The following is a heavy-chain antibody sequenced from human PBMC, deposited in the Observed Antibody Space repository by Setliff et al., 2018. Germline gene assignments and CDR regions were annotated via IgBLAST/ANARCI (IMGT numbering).Heavy chain of an antibody. J-gene: IGHJ4*02. V-gene: IGHV1-46*03. CDR2: ISP. CDR1: GYTFTTYY. CDR3: VRDLGQWALDF. Sequence: ASVKVSCKASGYTFTTYYMHWVRQAPGQGLEWMGWISPYAQKFQGRVTMTKDTSTSTAYMELRSLRPDDTAVYYCVRDLGQWALDFWGQGTLVTVSS. D-gene: IGHD1-26*01.